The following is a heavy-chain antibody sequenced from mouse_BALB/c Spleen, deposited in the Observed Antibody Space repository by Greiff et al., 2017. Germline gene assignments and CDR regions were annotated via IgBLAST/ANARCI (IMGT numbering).Heavy chain of an antibody. CDR1: GYTFTDYE. J-gene: IGHJ3*01. V-gene: IGHV1-15*01. CDR3: TIPSWCAY. Sequence: QVQLQQSGAELVRPGASVTLSCKASGYTFTDYEMHWVKQTPVHGLEWIGAIDPETGGTAYNQKFKGKATLTADKYSSTAYMELRSLTSEDSAVYYCTIPSWCAYWGQGTRVTVSA. CDR2: IDPETGGT.